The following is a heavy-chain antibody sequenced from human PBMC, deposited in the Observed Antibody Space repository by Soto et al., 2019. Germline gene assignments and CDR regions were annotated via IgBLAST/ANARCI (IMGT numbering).Heavy chain of an antibody. Sequence: SETLSLTCTVSGGSISNYYWSWIRQSPGKGLEWIGYIYDTGNTNSNPSLQSRATISMDTSKNQLSLKLSSVTAADTAVYYCARARITMVREVIKYNMDVWGQGTTVTV. V-gene: IGHV4-59*01. D-gene: IGHD3-10*01. CDR1: GGSISNYY. CDR3: ARARITMVREVIKYNMDV. CDR2: IYDTGNT. J-gene: IGHJ6*02.